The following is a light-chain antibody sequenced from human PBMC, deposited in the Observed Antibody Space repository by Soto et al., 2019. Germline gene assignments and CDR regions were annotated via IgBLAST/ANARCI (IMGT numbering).Light chain of an antibody. Sequence: QSALTQPASVSGSPGQSITISCTGTRSDIGAYNFVSWYQQHPGEVPKLMLYDVNVRPSGVSNGVSGSKSGNTASLTISGLHAEDEADYYCTSWTTSTTMIFGGGTKLTVL. J-gene: IGLJ2*01. CDR2: DVN. CDR1: RSDIGAYNF. CDR3: TSWTTSTTMI. V-gene: IGLV2-14*03.